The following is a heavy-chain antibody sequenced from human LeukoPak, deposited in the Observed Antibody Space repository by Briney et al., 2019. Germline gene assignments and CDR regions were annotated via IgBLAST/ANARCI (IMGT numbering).Heavy chain of an antibody. CDR3: ARLGVAAVGTSGYFDY. Sequence: PGGSLRLSCAASGFTFSNFGMNWARQAPGQGLEWVSSITSSSSYISYADSLTGRFTISRDNAKNSLYLQMNSLRAEDTAVYYCARLGVAAVGTSGYFDYWGQGTLVTVSS. CDR1: GFTFSNFG. J-gene: IGHJ4*02. V-gene: IGHV3-21*01. D-gene: IGHD6-13*01. CDR2: ITSSSSYI.